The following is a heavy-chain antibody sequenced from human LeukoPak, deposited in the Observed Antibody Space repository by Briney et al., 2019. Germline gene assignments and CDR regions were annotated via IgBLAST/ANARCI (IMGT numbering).Heavy chain of an antibody. V-gene: IGHV3-23*01. CDR1: GFIFGTCA. CDR3: AKNSDSTGYSSSWSHLDY. J-gene: IGHJ4*02. CDR2: ISGDGGGT. Sequence: PGGSLRLSCAASGFIFGTCAMSWVRQPPGKGLEWVSGISGDGGGTYYPDSVKGRFTISRDNSKNTLHLQMNSLRAEDTAVYYCAKNSDSTGYSSSWSHLDYWGQGTLVTVSS. D-gene: IGHD6-13*01.